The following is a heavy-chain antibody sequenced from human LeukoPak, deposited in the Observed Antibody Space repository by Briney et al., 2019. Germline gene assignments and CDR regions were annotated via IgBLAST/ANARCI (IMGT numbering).Heavy chain of an antibody. CDR3: ARGSGQIDY. CDR1: GGSFSGYY. V-gene: IGHV4-34*01. D-gene: IGHD2-15*01. J-gene: IGHJ4*02. CDR2: INHSGST. Sequence: SETLSLTCAVYGGSFSGYYWSWIRQPPGKGLEWIGEINHSGSTNYNPSLKSRVTISVDTSKNQFSLKLSSVTAADTAVYYCARGSGQIDYWGREPWSPSPQ.